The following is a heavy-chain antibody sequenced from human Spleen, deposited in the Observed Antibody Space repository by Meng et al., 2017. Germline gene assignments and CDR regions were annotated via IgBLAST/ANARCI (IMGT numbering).Heavy chain of an antibody. D-gene: IGHD1-1*01. CDR2: IWYDGSNK. V-gene: IGHV3-33*08. CDR1: GFTFNTYT. Sequence: GGSLRLSCAASGFTFNTYTMNWVRQAPGKGLEWVAVIWYDGSNKYYADSVKGRFTISRDNSKNTLHLQMNSLRADDTAVYYCARDGPNYNLDYWGQGTAVTVSS. CDR3: ARDGPNYNLDY. J-gene: IGHJ4*02.